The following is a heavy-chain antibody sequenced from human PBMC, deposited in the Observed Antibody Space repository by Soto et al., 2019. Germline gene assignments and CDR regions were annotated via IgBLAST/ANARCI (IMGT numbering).Heavy chain of an antibody. CDR2: ISTSGSTM. V-gene: IGHV3-11*01. CDR1: RFTFSDDY. Sequence: QVQLVESGGGLVKPGGSLRLSCAASRFTFSDDYMSWIRQAPGKGLEWVSYISTSGSTMCYADSVKGRFTISRDNAKNSLFLQMNSLRAEDTAVYYCSRHYSYFDLWGRGTLVTVSS. CDR3: SRHYSYFDL. J-gene: IGHJ2*01.